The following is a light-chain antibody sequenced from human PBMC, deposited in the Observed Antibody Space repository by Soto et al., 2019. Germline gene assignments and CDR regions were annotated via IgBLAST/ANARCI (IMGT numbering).Light chain of an antibody. CDR3: AAWDDNLSGLYV. CDR1: ASTIGRNY. J-gene: IGLJ1*01. Sequence: QSLLTQPPSASGTPGQRVTISCSGSASTIGRNYVYWYQQLPGTAPKLLIYRNSQRPSGVPDRFSGSKSGTSASLAISGLRSEDEADYYCAAWDDNLSGLYVFGAGTKVTVL. CDR2: RNS. V-gene: IGLV1-47*01.